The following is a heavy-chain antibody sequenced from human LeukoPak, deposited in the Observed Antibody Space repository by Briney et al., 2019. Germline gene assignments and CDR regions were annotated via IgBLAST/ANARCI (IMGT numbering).Heavy chain of an antibody. J-gene: IGHJ5*02. CDR2: IYTSGST. V-gene: IGHV4-59*10. D-gene: IGHD3-10*01. CDR3: ARGTWVRGVITNWFDP. CDR1: GGSFSGYY. Sequence: PSETPSLTCAVYGGSFSGYYWSWIRQPAGKGLEWIGRIYTSGSTNYNPSLKSRVTMSVDTSKNQFSLKLSSVTAADTAVYYCARGTWVRGVITNWFDPWGQGTLVTVST.